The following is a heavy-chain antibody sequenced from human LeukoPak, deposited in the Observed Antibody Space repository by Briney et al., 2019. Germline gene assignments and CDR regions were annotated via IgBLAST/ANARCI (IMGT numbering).Heavy chain of an antibody. CDR3: ARGVSYYFDY. CDR1: GFTFSNYE. D-gene: IGHD2/OR15-2a*01. Sequence: TGGSLGLSCAASGFTFSNYEMNWVRQAPGKGLEWVSYISSSGNTIYYADSVRGRFTISRDNAKNSLYLQMNSLRAEDTAVYYCARGVSYYFDYWGQGTLVTVSS. V-gene: IGHV3-48*03. CDR2: ISSSGNTI. J-gene: IGHJ4*02.